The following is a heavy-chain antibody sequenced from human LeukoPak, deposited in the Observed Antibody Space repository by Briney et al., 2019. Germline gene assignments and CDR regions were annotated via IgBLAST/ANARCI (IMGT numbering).Heavy chain of an antibody. CDR2: IYYSGST. J-gene: IGHJ4*02. CDR1: GESFSGYY. V-gene: IGHV4-59*01. Sequence: SETLSLTCAVYGESFSGYYWSWIRQPPGKGLEWIGYIYYSGSTNYNPSLKSRVTISVDTSKNQFSLKLSSVTAADTAVYYCARVVRDSSGYYYTNYYFDYWGQGTLVTVSS. CDR3: ARVVRDSSGYYYTNYYFDY. D-gene: IGHD3-22*01.